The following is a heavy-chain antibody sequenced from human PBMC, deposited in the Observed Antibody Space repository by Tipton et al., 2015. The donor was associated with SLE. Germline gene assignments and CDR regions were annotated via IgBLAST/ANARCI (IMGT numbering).Heavy chain of an antibody. D-gene: IGHD7-27*01. CDR1: GFTVSKNY. CDR3: ARDQLGNFDY. Sequence: SLRLSCAVSGFTVSKNYMSWVRQAPGKGLEWVSVIYTDDKTYYADSVKGRFTISRDTSKNILYLQMNSLRIEDTAVYFCARDQLGNFDYWGQGTRVTVSS. J-gene: IGHJ4*02. CDR2: IYTDDKT. V-gene: IGHV3-53*05.